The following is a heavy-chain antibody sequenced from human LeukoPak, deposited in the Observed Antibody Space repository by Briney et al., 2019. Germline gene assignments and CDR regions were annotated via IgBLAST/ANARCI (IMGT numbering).Heavy chain of an antibody. J-gene: IGHJ4*02. Sequence: ASVKVSCKASGGTFSSYAISWVRQAPGQGLEWMGGVIPIFGTANYAQKFQGRVTITADESTSTAYMELSSLRSEETAVYYCARDGAAADFDYWGQGTLVTVSS. V-gene: IGHV1-69*13. CDR2: VIPIFGTA. D-gene: IGHD2-2*01. CDR1: GGTFSSYA. CDR3: ARDGAAADFDY.